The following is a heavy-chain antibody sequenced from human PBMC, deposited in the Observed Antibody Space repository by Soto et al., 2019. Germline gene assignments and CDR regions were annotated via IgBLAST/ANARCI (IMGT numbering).Heavy chain of an antibody. CDR2: ISYDGSNK. D-gene: IGHD5-12*01. J-gene: IGHJ6*02. V-gene: IGHV3-30*18. Sequence: QVQLVESGGGVVQPGRSLRLSCAASGLTFSSYGMHWVRQAPGKGLEWVAVISYDGSNKYYADSVKGRFTISRDNSKNTLYLQMNSLRAEDTAVYYCANYDSRYGMDVWGQGTTVTVSS. CDR3: ANYDSRYGMDV. CDR1: GLTFSSYG.